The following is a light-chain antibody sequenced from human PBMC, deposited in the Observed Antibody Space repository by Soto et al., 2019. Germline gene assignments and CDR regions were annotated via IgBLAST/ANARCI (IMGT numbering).Light chain of an antibody. CDR1: QTVTANQ. CDR2: GVS. V-gene: IGKV3-20*01. Sequence: EIVLTQSPGTLSLSPGERATLSCRTSQTVTANQLAWYQQKPVQAPRLLIYGVSNRAAGFPDRFGGSGSGTDFTLTISGLEPEDSAMYFCQSYTQSLWTFGQGTKVEI. CDR3: QSYTQSLWT. J-gene: IGKJ1*01.